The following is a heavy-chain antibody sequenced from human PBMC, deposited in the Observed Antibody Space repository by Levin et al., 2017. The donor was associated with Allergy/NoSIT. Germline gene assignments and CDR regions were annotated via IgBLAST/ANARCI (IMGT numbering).Heavy chain of an antibody. J-gene: IGHJ3*02. CDR3: ARDLGNYDFWSGPYDAFDI. CDR1: GGSISSYY. Sequence: SETLSLTCTVSGGSISSYYWSWIRQPAGKGLEWIGRIYTSGSTNYNPSLKSRVTMSVDTSKNQFSLKLSSVTAADTAVYYCARDLGNYDFWSGPYDAFDIWGQGTMVTVSS. D-gene: IGHD3-3*01. V-gene: IGHV4-4*07. CDR2: IYTSGST.